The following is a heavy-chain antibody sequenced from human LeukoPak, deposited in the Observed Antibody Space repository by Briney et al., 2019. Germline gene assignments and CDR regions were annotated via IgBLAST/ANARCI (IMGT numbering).Heavy chain of an antibody. J-gene: IGHJ4*02. D-gene: IGHD1-26*01. CDR1: GFTFSSYG. CDR2: ISASAAMT. V-gene: IGHV3-23*01. Sequence: GGTLRLSCAASGFTFSSYGMSWVRQAPGKGLEWVSSISASAAMTYYADSVKGRFTVSRDNSNNRLYLQMSGLTAADTAVYYCAKDRSIGTYYTFDHWGQGTLVTVSS. CDR3: AKDRSIGTYYTFDH.